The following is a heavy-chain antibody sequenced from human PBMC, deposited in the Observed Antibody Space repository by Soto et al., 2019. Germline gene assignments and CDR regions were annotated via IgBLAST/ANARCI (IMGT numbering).Heavy chain of an antibody. Sequence: QVQLVESGGGVVQPGRSLRLSCAASGFTFSSYAMHWVRQAPGKGLEWVAVISYDGSNKYYADSVKGRFTISRDNSKNPLYLQMNSLRAEDTAMYYWARDLGGSGNPAHHVGYFYYYYGMDVWGQGTRVTVSS. V-gene: IGHV3-30-3*01. CDR3: ARDLGGSGNPAHHVGYFYYYYGMDV. CDR2: ISYDGSNK. CDR1: GFTFSSYA. D-gene: IGHD3-10*01. J-gene: IGHJ6*02.